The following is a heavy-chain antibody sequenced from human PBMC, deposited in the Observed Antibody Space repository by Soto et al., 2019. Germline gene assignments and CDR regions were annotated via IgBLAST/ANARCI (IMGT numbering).Heavy chain of an antibody. J-gene: IGHJ4*02. CDR2: INSNGGST. D-gene: IGHD5-18*01. CDR3: AKDLRGYSYGSTPFDY. V-gene: IGHV3-64*04. CDR1: GFTFSNYA. Sequence: PGXSLRLSCSASGFTFSNYAIHWVHQAPGKGLEYVSAINSNGGSTYYADSVKGRFTISRDNSKNTLYLQMNSLRAEDTAVYYCAKDLRGYSYGSTPFDYWGQGTLVTVSS.